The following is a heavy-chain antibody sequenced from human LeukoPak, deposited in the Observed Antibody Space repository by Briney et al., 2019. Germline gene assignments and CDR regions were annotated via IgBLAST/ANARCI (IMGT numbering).Heavy chain of an antibody. Sequence: SVKVSCKASGFTFTSSAVQWVRQARGQRLEWIGWIVVGSGNTNYAQKFQERVTITRDMSTSTAYMELSSLRSEDTAVYYCAALTKLVPAAALSIWGQGTMVTVSS. V-gene: IGHV1-58*01. CDR1: GFTFTSSA. CDR2: IVVGSGNT. CDR3: AALTKLVPAAALSI. J-gene: IGHJ3*02. D-gene: IGHD2-2*01.